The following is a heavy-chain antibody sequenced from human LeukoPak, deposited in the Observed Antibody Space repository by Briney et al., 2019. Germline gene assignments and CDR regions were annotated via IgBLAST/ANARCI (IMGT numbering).Heavy chain of an antibody. CDR2: IYYSGST. J-gene: IGHJ4*02. Sequence: SQTLSLTCTVSGGSISSGGYYWSWIRQHPGKGLEWIGYIYYSGSTYYNPSLKSRVTISVDTSKNQFSLKLSSVTAADTAVYYCARGYYDFWSGYKYYFDYWGQGTLVTVSS. V-gene: IGHV4-31*03. D-gene: IGHD3-3*01. CDR1: GGSISSGGYY. CDR3: ARGYYDFWSGYKYYFDY.